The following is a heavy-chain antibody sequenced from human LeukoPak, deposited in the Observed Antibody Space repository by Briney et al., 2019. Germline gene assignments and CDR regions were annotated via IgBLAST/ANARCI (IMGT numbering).Heavy chain of an antibody. CDR3: AHAISAAGYHY. V-gene: IGHV2-5*02. D-gene: IGHD6-13*01. CDR1: GFSLSTSGVA. J-gene: IGHJ4*02. CDR2: IFWDDDK. Sequence: SGPTLVKPTQTLTLTCTFSGFSLSTSGVAVGRIRQPPGKALEWLALIFWDDDKRYSPSLKSRLTITKDTSKNQVVLTMTNMDPVDTATYYCAHAISAAGYHYWGQGTLVTVSS.